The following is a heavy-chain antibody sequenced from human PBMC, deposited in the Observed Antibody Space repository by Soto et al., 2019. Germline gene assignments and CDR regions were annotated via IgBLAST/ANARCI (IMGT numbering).Heavy chain of an antibody. CDR1: GFSFSTYS. D-gene: IGHD6-6*01. Sequence: EVQLVESGGGLVQPGGSLRLSCAASGFSFSTYSMNWVRQAPGKGLEWVSYISSRSYTIYYLDSVKGRFTISRDNAKNSLYLQMHSLRDEDTAVYYCARGGSSSENGMDVWGQGTTVTVSS. J-gene: IGHJ6*02. V-gene: IGHV3-48*02. CDR3: ARGGSSSENGMDV. CDR2: ISSRSYTI.